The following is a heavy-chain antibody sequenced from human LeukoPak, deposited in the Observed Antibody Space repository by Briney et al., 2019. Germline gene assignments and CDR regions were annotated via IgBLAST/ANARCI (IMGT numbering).Heavy chain of an antibody. D-gene: IGHD2-21*01. Sequence: PGGSLRLSCAASGFTVSTNYMSWVRQAPGKGLEWVSLTYADGSTFYADSVKGRFTISRDSSKNTLCLQMNILRAEDTAVYYCARDIPSRYWGHGTLVTVSS. CDR3: ARDIPSRY. CDR1: GFTVSTNY. V-gene: IGHV3-66*01. CDR2: TYADGST. J-gene: IGHJ4*01.